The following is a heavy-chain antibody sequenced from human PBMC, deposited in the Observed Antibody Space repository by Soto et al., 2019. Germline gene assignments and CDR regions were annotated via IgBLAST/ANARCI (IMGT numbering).Heavy chain of an antibody. D-gene: IGHD5-12*01. CDR1: DDSINSDKYY. CDR3: ARLEGLATISYYFDF. V-gene: IGHV4-39*01. Sequence: SETLSLTCSVSDDSINSDKYYWGWIRQPPGKGLEWIGSIYYRGNAYYNPSLQTRVTISLDKPKSQFSQKLNSVTAAHSAVYFCARLEGLATISYYFDFWGPGAPVPVSS. J-gene: IGHJ4*02. CDR2: IYYRGNA.